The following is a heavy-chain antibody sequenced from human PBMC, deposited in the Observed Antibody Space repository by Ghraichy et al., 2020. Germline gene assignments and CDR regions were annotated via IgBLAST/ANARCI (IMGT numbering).Heavy chain of an antibody. J-gene: IGHJ1*01. D-gene: IGHD6-13*01. Sequence: GGSLRLSCAASGFTFSDFYMSWFRQAPGKGLEWISSIVGSGSSVSYADSVKGRFTISRDNAKNSLYLQMNSLRVEDTAVYYCARGISAADWGQGTLVTVSS. V-gene: IGHV3-11*01. CDR1: GFTFSDFY. CDR2: IVGSGSSV. CDR3: ARGISAAD.